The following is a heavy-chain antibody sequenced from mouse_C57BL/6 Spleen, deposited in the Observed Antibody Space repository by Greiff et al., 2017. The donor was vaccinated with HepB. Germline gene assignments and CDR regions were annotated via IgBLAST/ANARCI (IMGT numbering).Heavy chain of an antibody. CDR1: GYTFTDYY. V-gene: IGHV1-19*01. J-gene: IGHJ2*01. CDR2: INPYNGGT. Sequence: VQLQQSGPVLVKPGASVKMSCKASGYTFTDYYMNWVKQSHGKSLEWIGVINPYNGGTSYNQKFKGKATLTVDKSSSTAYMELNSLTSEDSAVYYCARWSGVYYFDYWGQGTTLTVSS. CDR3: ARWSGVYYFDY.